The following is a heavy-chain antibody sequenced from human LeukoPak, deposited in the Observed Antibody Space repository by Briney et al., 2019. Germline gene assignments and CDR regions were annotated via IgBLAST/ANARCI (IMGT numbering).Heavy chain of an antibody. CDR2: IKQDGSDR. CDR1: EFNFGNYW. V-gene: IGHV3-7*03. J-gene: IGHJ4*02. Sequence: GGCLRPSCVVSEFNFGNYWMSWVRQTPGKGLEWLANIKQDGSDRYYVDSVKGRFIISRDNAKNSLYLQMNSLRVEDTAVYYCARDPPGIAASGTYYWGQGTLVTVSS. CDR3: ARDPPGIAASGTYY. D-gene: IGHD6-13*01.